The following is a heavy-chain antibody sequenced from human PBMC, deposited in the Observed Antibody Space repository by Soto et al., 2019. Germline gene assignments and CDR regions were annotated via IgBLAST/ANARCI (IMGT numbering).Heavy chain of an antibody. D-gene: IGHD6-13*01. V-gene: IGHV1-8*01. CDR2: MNPNSGNT. CDR1: GYTFTSYH. CDR3: AKGLPNEGSSWNDP. J-gene: IGHJ5*02. Sequence: ASVKVSCKASGYTFTSYHINWVRQATGQGLEWMGWMNPNSGNTGYAQKFQGRVTMTRNTSTSTAYMELSSLRAEDAAVYYCAKGLPNEGSSWNDPWGQGTLVTVSS.